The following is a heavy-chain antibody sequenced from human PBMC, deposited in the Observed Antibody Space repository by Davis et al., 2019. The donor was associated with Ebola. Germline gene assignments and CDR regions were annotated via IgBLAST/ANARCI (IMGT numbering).Heavy chain of an antibody. CDR3: AREARERYSHGHNYYYYMDV. CDR2: ISSSSSYI. V-gene: IGHV3-21*01. CDR1: GFTFSSYS. Sequence: PGGSLRLSCAASGFTFSSYSMNWVRQAPGKGLEWVSSISSSSSYIYYADSVKGRFTISRDNSKNTLYLQMNSLRAEDTAVYYCAREARERYSHGHNYYYYMDVWGKGTTVTVSS. J-gene: IGHJ6*03. D-gene: IGHD5-18*01.